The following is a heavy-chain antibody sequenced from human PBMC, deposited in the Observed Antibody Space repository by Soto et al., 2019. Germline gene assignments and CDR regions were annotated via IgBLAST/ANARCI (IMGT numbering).Heavy chain of an antibody. CDR2: IYSGGST. CDR3: ARVDYGAGINDY. CDR1: GCTVSSNY. J-gene: IGHJ4*02. V-gene: IGHV3-53*01. Sequence: PGGSLRLSCAASGCTVSSNYMSWVRQAPGKGLEWVSVIYSGGSTYYADSVKGRFTISRDNSKNTLYLQMNSLRAEDTAVYYCARVDYGAGINDYWGQGTLVTVSS. D-gene: IGHD4-17*01.